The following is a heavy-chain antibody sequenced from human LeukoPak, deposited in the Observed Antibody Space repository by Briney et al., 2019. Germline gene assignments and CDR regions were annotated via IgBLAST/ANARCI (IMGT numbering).Heavy chain of an antibody. D-gene: IGHD3-22*01. Sequence: PSETLSLTCTVSGGSISSSRYYWGWIRQPPGKGLEWIGSIYYSGSTYYNPSLKSRVTISVDTSKNQFSLKLSSVTAADTAVYYCARGPRITMIVVVDWGQGTLVTVSS. CDR1: GGSISSSRYY. CDR2: IYYSGST. V-gene: IGHV4-39*01. CDR3: ARGPRITMIVVVD. J-gene: IGHJ4*02.